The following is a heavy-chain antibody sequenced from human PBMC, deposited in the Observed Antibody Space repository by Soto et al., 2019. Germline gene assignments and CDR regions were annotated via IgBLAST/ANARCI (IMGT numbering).Heavy chain of an antibody. V-gene: IGHV4-39*01. Sequence: SETLSLTCTVSGGSISSTSYYWGWVRQPPEKGLEWIGAISYGGSTYHNPSLRSRVTIFVDTSKSQFSLDMTSVTAADTAVYYCARHRRETGTYAQPLDYWGQGTLVTVSS. D-gene: IGHD1-1*01. CDR1: GGSISSTSYY. J-gene: IGHJ4*02. CDR2: ISYGGST. CDR3: ARHRRETGTYAQPLDY.